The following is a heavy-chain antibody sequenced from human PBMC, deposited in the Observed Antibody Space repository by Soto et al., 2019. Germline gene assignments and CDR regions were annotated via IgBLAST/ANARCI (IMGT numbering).Heavy chain of an antibody. CDR3: ARDALFQYSSGWYFYYGMDV. D-gene: IGHD6-19*01. J-gene: IGHJ6*02. Sequence: ASVKVSCKASGGTFSSYAISWVRQAPGQGLEWKGGIIPIFGTANYAQKFQGRVTITADESTSTAYMELSSLSSDDTAVYYCARDALFQYSSGWYFYYGMDVWGQGTTVTVSS. V-gene: IGHV1-69*13. CDR1: GGTFSSYA. CDR2: IIPIFGTA.